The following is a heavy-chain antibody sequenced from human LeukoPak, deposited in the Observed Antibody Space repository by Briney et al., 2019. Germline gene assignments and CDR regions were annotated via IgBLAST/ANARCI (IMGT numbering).Heavy chain of an antibody. CDR1: GYTFTGYY. V-gene: IGHV1-2*06. Sequence: ASVKVSCKASGYTFTGYYMHWVRQAPGQGLEWMGRINPNSGGTNYAQKFQGRVTMTRDTSISTAYMELSRLRSDNTAEYYCARSPQGDNWNDYWGQGTLVTVSS. CDR2: INPNSGGT. CDR3: ARSPQGDNWNDY. D-gene: IGHD1-20*01. J-gene: IGHJ4*02.